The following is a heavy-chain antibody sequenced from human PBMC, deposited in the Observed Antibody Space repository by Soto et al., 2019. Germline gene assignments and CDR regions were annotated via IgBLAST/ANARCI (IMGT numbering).Heavy chain of an antibody. CDR3: FLGYCTNGVCSDY. V-gene: IGHV1-69*01. J-gene: IGHJ4*02. D-gene: IGHD2-8*01. Sequence: QVQLVQSGAEVKKPGSSVKVSCKAAGGTFSSYAISWVRQAPGQGLEWMGGIIPIFGTANYAQKFQGRVTITADESTSTAYMELTSLRSEDTAVYYCFLGYCTNGVCSDYWGQGTLVTVSS. CDR2: IIPIFGTA. CDR1: GGTFSSYA.